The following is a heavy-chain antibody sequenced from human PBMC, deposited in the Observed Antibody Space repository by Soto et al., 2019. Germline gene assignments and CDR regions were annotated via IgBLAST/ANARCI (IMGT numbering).Heavy chain of an antibody. D-gene: IGHD1-1*01. V-gene: IGHV4-39*01. CDR1: GGSISSSNYY. CDR3: AREDRTNGYNYDY. Sequence: ESLSLTGSVCGGSISSSNYYWAWIRQPPGKGLEWIGSIYYIGNTYYNPSLKSRVTMSVDTSKNQFSLKVTSVTAADTAIYYCAREDRTNGYNYDYWGQGTLVTVSS. CDR2: IYYIGNT. J-gene: IGHJ4*02.